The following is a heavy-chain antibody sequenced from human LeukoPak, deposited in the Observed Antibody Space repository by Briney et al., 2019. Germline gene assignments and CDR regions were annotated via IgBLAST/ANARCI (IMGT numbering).Heavy chain of an antibody. V-gene: IGHV3-7*03. Sequence: PGGSLRLSCAASGFTLSNYWMSWVRQAPGKGLEWVANIKQDGSEKYYVDSVKGRFTISRDNAKNSLYLQMNSLRAEDTAVYYCARLRTFDYWGQGTLVTVSS. CDR3: ARLRTFDY. CDR2: IKQDGSEK. CDR1: GFTLSNYW. J-gene: IGHJ4*02. D-gene: IGHD1-14*01.